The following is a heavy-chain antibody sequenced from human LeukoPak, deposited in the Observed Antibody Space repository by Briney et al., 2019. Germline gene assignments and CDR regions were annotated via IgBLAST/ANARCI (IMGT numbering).Heavy chain of an antibody. V-gene: IGHV3-53*01. CDR3: AKSSYYDSSGYYREYYFDY. D-gene: IGHD3-22*01. Sequence: SGGSLRLSCAASGFTVITSYMSWVRQAPGKGLEWVSVIYREGTTYYADSVKGRFTISRDNSKNTPYLQMNSLRVEDTAVYYCAKSSYYDSSGYYREYYFDYWGQGTLVTVSS. J-gene: IGHJ4*02. CDR2: IYREGTT. CDR1: GFTVITSY.